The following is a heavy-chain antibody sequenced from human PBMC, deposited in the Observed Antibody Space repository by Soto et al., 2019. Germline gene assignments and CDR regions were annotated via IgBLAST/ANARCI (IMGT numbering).Heavy chain of an antibody. CDR1: GDSVSSNSAA. CDR2: TYYRSKWYN. CDR3: ARQAFKVAGTAIGAFDI. V-gene: IGHV6-1*01. Sequence: PSQTLSLTCAISGDSVSSNSAAWNWIRQSPSRGLGWLGRTYYRSKWYNDYAVSVKSRITINPDTSKNQFSLQLSSVTPEDTAVYYCARQAFKVAGTAIGAFDIWGQGTMVTASS. J-gene: IGHJ3*02. D-gene: IGHD6-19*01.